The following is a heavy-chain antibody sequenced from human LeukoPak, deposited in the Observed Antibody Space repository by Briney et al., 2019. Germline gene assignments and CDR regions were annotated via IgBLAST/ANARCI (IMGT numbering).Heavy chain of an antibody. D-gene: IGHD6-19*01. CDR3: ARDSESGYSSGWYAFDI. V-gene: IGHV4-61*02. J-gene: IGHJ3*02. Sequence: SETLSLTCTVSGGSISSGSYYWSWIRQPAGKGLEWIGRIYTSGSTNYNPSLKSRVTISVDTSKNQFSLKLSSVTAADTAVYYCARDSESGYSSGWYAFDIWGQGTMVTVSS. CDR1: GGSISSGSYY. CDR2: IYTSGST.